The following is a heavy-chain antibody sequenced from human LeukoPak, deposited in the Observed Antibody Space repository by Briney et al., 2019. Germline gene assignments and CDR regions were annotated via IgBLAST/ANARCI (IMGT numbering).Heavy chain of an antibody. V-gene: IGHV3-48*03. D-gene: IGHD5-18*01. J-gene: IGHJ6*02. CDR1: GFTFSSYE. CDR2: ISSSGSTI. CDR3: ASTSYGSGYYYYGMDV. Sequence: GGSLRLSCAASGFTFSSYEMNWVRQAPGKGLEWVSYISSSGSTIYYADSVKGRFTISRDNAKNSLYLQMSSLRAEDTAVYYCASTSYGSGYYYYGMDVWGQGSTVTVSS.